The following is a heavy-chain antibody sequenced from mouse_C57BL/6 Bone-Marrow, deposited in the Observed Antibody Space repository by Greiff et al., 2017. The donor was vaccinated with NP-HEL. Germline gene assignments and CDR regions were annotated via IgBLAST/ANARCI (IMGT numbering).Heavy chain of an antibody. CDR2: INPGSGGT. J-gene: IGHJ2*01. CDR3: AREVLDY. Sequence: VQLQQSGAELVRPGTSVKVSCKASGYAFTNYLIEWVKQRPGQGLEWIGVINPGSGGTNYNEKFKGKATLTADKASSTAYMQLSSLTSEDSAVYCCAREVLDYWGQGTTLTVSS. CDR1: GYAFTNYL. V-gene: IGHV1-54*01.